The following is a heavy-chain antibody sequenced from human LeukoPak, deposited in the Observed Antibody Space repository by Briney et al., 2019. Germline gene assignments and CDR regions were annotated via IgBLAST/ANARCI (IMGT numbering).Heavy chain of an antibody. J-gene: IGHJ4*02. CDR3: ARGGSYDILTGYYSGDY. CDR1: GFTFSSYA. Sequence: GGSLRLSCAASGFTFSSYAMSWVRQAPGKGLEWVSAISGSGGSTYYADSVKGRFTISRDNSKNTLYLQMNSLRAGDTAVYYCARGGSYDILTGYYSGDYWGQGTLVTVSS. D-gene: IGHD3-9*01. CDR2: ISGSGGST. V-gene: IGHV3-23*01.